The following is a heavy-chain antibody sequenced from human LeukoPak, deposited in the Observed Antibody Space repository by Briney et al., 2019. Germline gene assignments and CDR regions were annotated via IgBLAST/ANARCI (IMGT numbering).Heavy chain of an antibody. J-gene: IGHJ5*02. CDR3: ARADCSSSTCYLRRSWFDP. V-gene: IGHV3-21*01. CDR1: GFTLSNYD. Sequence: GGSLRLSCAASGFTLSNYDMNWVRQAPGKGLEWVSSTSTSSRYIYYKDSVRGRFTISRDDAKNSLYLEMNSLRAEDTAVYYCARADCSSSTCYLRRSWFDPWGQGTLVTVSS. CDR2: TSTSSRYI. D-gene: IGHD2-2*01.